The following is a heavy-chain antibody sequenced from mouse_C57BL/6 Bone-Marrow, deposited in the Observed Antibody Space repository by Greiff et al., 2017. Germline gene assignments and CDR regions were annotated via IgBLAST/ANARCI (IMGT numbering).Heavy chain of an antibody. J-gene: IGHJ3*01. V-gene: IGHV5-12*01. CDR1: GFTFSDYY. CDR2: NSNGGGST. D-gene: IGHD2-5*01. CDR3: ARDYYSNYAGFAY. Sequence: EVQLVESGGGLVQPGGSLKLSCAASGFTFSDYYMYWVRQTPEKRLEWFAYNSNGGGSTYYPDTVKGRFTISRDNAKNTLYLQMSRLKSEDTAMYYCARDYYSNYAGFAYWGQGTLVTVSA.